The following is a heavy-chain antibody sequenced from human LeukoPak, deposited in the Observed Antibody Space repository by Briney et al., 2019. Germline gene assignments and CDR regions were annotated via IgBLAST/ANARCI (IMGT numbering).Heavy chain of an antibody. J-gene: IGHJ3*02. Sequence: SETLSLTCTVSGGSISSSSYYWGWIRQPPGKGLEWIGSIYYSGSTYYNPSLKSRVTISVDTSKNQFSLKLSSVTAADTAVYYCARGLPYYYDSSGYSLHALDIWGQGTMVTVSS. CDR1: GGSISSSSYY. CDR2: IYYSGST. D-gene: IGHD3-22*01. CDR3: ARGLPYYYDSSGYSLHALDI. V-gene: IGHV4-39*07.